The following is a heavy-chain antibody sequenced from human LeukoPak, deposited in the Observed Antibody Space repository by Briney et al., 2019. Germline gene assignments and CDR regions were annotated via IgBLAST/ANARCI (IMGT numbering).Heavy chain of an antibody. Sequence: PSETLSLTCAVSGGSFSSCYWTWIRQSPGKSLKWIGEINHSGSTNYNPSLKSRVTISLDTSKNQFSLRLNSVTAADTAVYYCARAGYSYGHKVYFFDYWGQGTLVTVSS. D-gene: IGHD5-18*01. CDR3: ARAGYSYGHKVYFFDY. CDR1: GGSFSSCY. V-gene: IGHV4-34*01. CDR2: INHSGST. J-gene: IGHJ4*02.